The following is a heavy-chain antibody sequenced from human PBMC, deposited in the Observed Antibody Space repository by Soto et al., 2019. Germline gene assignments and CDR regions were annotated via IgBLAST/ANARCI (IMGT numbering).Heavy chain of an antibody. D-gene: IGHD3-10*01. J-gene: IGHJ4*02. CDR3: ARLAPGSDY. CDR2: TFYRSRWFN. V-gene: IGHV6-1*01. Sequence: SQTLSLTCAVSGDSVSSNSAAWNWIRQSPSSGLEWLGRTFYRSRWFNEYAESVKSRITINVDTSKNQFSLRLNSVTPEDTAMYYCARLAPGSDYWGQGTLVTVSS. CDR1: GDSVSSNSAA.